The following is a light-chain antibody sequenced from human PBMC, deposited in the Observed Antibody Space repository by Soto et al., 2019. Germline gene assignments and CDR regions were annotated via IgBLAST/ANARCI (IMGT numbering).Light chain of an antibody. CDR3: QNYNSYSEA. CDR1: QSISSW. CDR2: KAS. Sequence: DIQMTQSPSTLSASIGDRVTITCRASQSISSWLAWYQQKPGKAPKLLIYKASTLQSGVPSRFRGSGSGTEFTLTISSLQPDDFATYYCQNYNSYSEAFGQGTKVEFK. J-gene: IGKJ1*01. V-gene: IGKV1-5*03.